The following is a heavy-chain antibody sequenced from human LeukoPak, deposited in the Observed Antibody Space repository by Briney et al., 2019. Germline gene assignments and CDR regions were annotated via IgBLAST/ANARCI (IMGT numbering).Heavy chain of an antibody. V-gene: IGHV3-48*03. CDR2: ISSSGSTI. J-gene: IGHJ5*02. CDR3: ARGLAVAGSSWFDP. D-gene: IGHD6-19*01. Sequence: GGSLRLSCAASGFTSSSYEMNWVRQAPGKGREWGSYISSSGSTIYYADSVKGRFIISRDNAKNTLYLQLDSLRAEDTAVYYCARGLAVAGSSWFDPWGQGTLVSVSS. CDR1: GFTSSSYE.